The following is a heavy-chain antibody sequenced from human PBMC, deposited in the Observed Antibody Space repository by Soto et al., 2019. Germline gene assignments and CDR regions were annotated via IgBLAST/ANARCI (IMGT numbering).Heavy chain of an antibody. J-gene: IGHJ6*02. CDR3: ARSARGSTRLYYYYGMDV. CDR2: IIPIFDTT. CDR1: GGTFGSYA. V-gene: IGHV1-69*01. D-gene: IGHD2-15*01. Sequence: QVQLVQSGAEVKKPGSSMKVSCKASGGTFGSYAINWVRQAPGQGLEWMGGIIPIFDTTNYARKFQGRVTITADESTSTAYMYLSSLRSVDTALYYCARSARGSTRLYYYYGMDVWGQGTTVTVSS.